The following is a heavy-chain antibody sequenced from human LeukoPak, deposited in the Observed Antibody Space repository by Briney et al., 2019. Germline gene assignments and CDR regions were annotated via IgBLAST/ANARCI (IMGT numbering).Heavy chain of an antibody. J-gene: IGHJ4*02. Sequence: ASVKVSCKASGYTFTSYFMHWVRQAPGQGLEWMGIINPSGGSTSYAQKFQGRVTMTRDTSTSTVYMELSSLRSDDTAVYYCTRASGTYHGNDYWGQGTLVTVSS. V-gene: IGHV1-46*01. CDR2: INPSGGST. CDR1: GYTFTSYF. CDR3: TRASGTYHGNDY. D-gene: IGHD1-26*01.